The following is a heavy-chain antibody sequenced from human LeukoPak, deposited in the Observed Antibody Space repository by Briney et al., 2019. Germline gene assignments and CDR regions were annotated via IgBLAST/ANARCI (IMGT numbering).Heavy chain of an antibody. Sequence: PSETLSLTCTVSGGSISSGDYYWSWIRQPPGKGLEWIGYIYYSGSTYYNPSLKSRVTISVDTSKNQFSLKLGSVTAADTAVYYCASMVRGITGFDPWGQGTLVTVSS. D-gene: IGHD3-10*01. CDR1: GGSISSGDYY. V-gene: IGHV4-30-4*01. CDR2: IYYSGST. CDR3: ASMVRGITGFDP. J-gene: IGHJ5*02.